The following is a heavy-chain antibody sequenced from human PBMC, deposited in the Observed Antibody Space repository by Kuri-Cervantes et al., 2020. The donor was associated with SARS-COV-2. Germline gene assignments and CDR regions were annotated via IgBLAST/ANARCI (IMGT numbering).Heavy chain of an antibody. CDR1: GGSFSGYY. Sequence: SQTLSLTCAVYGGSFSGYYWSWIRQPPGKGLEWIGEINHSGSTNYNPSLKSRVTISVDTSKNQFSLKLSSVTAADTAVYYCARGRSVFDPWGQGTLVTVSS. CDR2: INHSGST. J-gene: IGHJ5*02. CDR3: ARGRSVFDP. V-gene: IGHV4-34*01.